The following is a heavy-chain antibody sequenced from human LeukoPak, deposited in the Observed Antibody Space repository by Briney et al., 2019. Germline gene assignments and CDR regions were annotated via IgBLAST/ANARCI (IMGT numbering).Heavy chain of an antibody. CDR1: GGSISSSNW. V-gene: IGHV4-4*02. J-gene: IGHJ4*01. CDR2: IYHSGST. D-gene: IGHD3-22*01. Sequence: SGTLSLTCAVSGGSISSSNWWSWVRQPPGKGLGWIGEIYHSGSTNYNPSLKSRVTISIDKSKNQFSLRLSSVTAADTAVYYCARVLSGSNFDSWGHGTLVTVSS. CDR3: ARVLSGSNFDS.